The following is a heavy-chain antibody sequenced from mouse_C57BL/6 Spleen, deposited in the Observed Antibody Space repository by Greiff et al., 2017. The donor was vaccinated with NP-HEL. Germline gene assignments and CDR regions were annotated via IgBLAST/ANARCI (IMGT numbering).Heavy chain of an antibody. J-gene: IGHJ3*01. CDR3: ARSLLITTVVANSY. CDR2: IDPSDSYT. Sequence: QVQLQQPGAELVKPGASVKLSCKASGYTFTSYWMQWVKQRPGQGLEWIGEIDPSDSYTNYNQKFKGKATLTVDTSSSTAYMQLSSLTSEDSAVYYCARSLLITTVVANSYWGQGTLVTVSA. V-gene: IGHV1-50*01. D-gene: IGHD1-1*01. CDR1: GYTFTSYW.